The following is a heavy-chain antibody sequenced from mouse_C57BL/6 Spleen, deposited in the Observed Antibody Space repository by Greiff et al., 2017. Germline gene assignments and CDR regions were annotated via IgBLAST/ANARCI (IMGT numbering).Heavy chain of an antibody. CDR1: GYTFTSYW. J-gene: IGHJ2*01. V-gene: IGHV1-52*01. Sequence: VQLQQPGAELVRPGSSVKLSCKASGYTFTSYWMHWVKQRPIQGLEWIGNIDPSDSETHYNQKFKDKATLTVDKSSSTAYMQLSSLTSEDSAVYYCARRDYGSSSYYFDYWGQGTTLTVSS. CDR3: ARRDYGSSSYYFDY. D-gene: IGHD1-1*01. CDR2: IDPSDSET.